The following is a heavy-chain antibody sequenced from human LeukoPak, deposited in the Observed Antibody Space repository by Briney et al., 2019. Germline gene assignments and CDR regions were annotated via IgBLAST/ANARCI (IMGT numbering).Heavy chain of an antibody. CDR2: ISPSGDRM. CDR1: EFTFSTYE. J-gene: IGHJ4*02. CDR3: ARIQRYTSGQPFDY. Sequence: PGGSLRLSCAVSEFTFSTYEMTWVRQAPGKGLEWVSYISPSGDRMYYADSVKGRFTISRDNAKNALYLQMNSLRAEDTSVYYCARIQRYTSGQPFDYWGQGTLVTVSS. D-gene: IGHD2-2*02. V-gene: IGHV3-48*03.